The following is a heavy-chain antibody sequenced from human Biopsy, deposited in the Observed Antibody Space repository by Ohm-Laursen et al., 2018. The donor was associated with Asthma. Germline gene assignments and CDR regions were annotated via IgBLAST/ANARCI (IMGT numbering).Heavy chain of an antibody. CDR2: HDHEEGGT. J-gene: IGHJ4*02. V-gene: IGHV1-24*01. D-gene: IGHD4-17*01. CDR3: ASDFPKDYVRYNFQF. CDR1: GGTFSNFA. Sequence: SVKVSCKAPGGTFSNFAISWVRQAPGQGLEWVGGHDHEEGGTVNARRFQGRVTMTEDTSTDTAYMELSSLSSDDTAVYYCASDFPKDYVRYNFQFWGQGTLVTVSS.